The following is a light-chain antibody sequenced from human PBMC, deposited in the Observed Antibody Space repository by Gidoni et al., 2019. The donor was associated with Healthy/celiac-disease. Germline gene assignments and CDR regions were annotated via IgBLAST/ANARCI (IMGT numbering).Light chain of an antibody. V-gene: IGKV3-20*01. CDR1: QSVSSSY. J-gene: IGKJ1*01. CDR2: GAS. Sequence: EIVLTQSPGTLSLSPGERATLSCRASQSVSSSYLAWYQQKPGQAPRLLIYGASSRATGTPDRCSGSGSGTDFTLTISRLEHEDVAVYYCQRYGSSPTFGQGTKVEIK. CDR3: QRYGSSPT.